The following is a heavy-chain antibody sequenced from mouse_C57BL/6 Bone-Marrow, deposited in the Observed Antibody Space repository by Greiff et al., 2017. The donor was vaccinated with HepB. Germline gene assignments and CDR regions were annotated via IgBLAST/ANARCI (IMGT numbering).Heavy chain of an antibody. CDR2: IYPGNSDT. D-gene: IGHD2-4*01. CDR3: TSDYDGYYAMDY. J-gene: IGHJ4*01. Sequence: VQLQQSGTVLARPGASVKMSCKTSGYTFTSYWMHWVKQRPGQGLEWIGAIYPGNSDTSYNQKFKGKAKLTAVTSASTAYMELSSLTNEDSAVYYCTSDYDGYYAMDYWGQGTSVTVSS. V-gene: IGHV1-5*01. CDR1: GYTFTSYW.